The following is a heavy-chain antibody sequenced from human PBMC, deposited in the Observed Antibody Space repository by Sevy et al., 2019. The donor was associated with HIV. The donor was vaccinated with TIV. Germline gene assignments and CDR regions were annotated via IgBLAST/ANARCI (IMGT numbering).Heavy chain of an antibody. CDR1: GFTFTHAW. D-gene: IGHD3-9*01. CDR2: IQSKIDSGKT. V-gene: IGHV3-15*01. J-gene: IGHJ6*02. Sequence: GGSLRLSCTASGFTFTHAWMNWVRQAPGKGLEWVGRIQSKIDSGKTDFAAPVKGRFTISRDDSKNTVFLQMNSLKTEDAAVDYCTTSSHSPRVWRDFDPRFYFFYYGMDVWGQGTTVTVSS. CDR3: TTSSHSPRVWRDFDPRFYFFYYGMDV.